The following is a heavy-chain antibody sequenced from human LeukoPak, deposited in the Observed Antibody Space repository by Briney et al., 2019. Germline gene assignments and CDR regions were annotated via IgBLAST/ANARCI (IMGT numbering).Heavy chain of an antibody. CDR3: ASVYSTGWNFEF. CDR1: GYTFTGYY. V-gene: IGHV1-2*02. Sequence: ASVRVSCKVSGYTFTGYYMHWVRQAPGQGLEWMGWINPNSGGTNYAQTFQGRVTMTRDTSINTVYLDLSRLGSDDTAVYYCASVYSTGWNFEFWGQGTLVTVSS. J-gene: IGHJ4*02. CDR2: INPNSGGT. D-gene: IGHD6-19*01.